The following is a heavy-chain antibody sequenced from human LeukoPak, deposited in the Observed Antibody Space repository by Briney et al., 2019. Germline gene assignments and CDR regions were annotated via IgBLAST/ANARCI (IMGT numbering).Heavy chain of an antibody. CDR2: INDRGST. CDR3: ARGGPSIAAVATRNYFQH. J-gene: IGHJ1*01. CDR1: GGSVSGYH. D-gene: IGHD6-13*01. Sequence: SETLSLTCAVYGGSVSGYHWSWIRQSSEKGLEWIGEINDRGSTNYNPSLKSRVTMSLDTSKNQFSLNLSSVTAADTALYYCARGGPSIAAVATRNYFQHWGQGTLVTVSS. V-gene: IGHV4-34*01.